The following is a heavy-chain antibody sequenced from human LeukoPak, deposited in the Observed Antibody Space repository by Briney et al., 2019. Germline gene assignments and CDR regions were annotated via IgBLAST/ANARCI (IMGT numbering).Heavy chain of an antibody. J-gene: IGHJ4*02. CDR2: ISGSGDNT. Sequence: QPGGSLRLSCAASGFTFSGHWMSWVRQAPGKGLEWVSVISGSGDNTHYADSVKGRFTISRDNSKNTLYLQMNSPRAEDTALYYCATDYDTGGYYSFFDYWGQGTLVTVSS. V-gene: IGHV3-23*01. CDR3: ATDYDTGGYYSFFDY. D-gene: IGHD3-22*01. CDR1: GFTFSGHW.